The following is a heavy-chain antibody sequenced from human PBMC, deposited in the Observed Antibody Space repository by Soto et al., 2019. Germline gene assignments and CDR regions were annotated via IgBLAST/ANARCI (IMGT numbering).Heavy chain of an antibody. V-gene: IGHV3-23*01. CDR2: VSGSGGST. D-gene: IGHD6-13*01. CDR3: AKESHASSWYYFDS. J-gene: IGHJ4*02. CDR1: GFPFIRYA. Sequence: EVQLLESGGGLVQLGGSLRLSCAASGFPFIRYALGWVRLAPGKGLEWVSAVSGSGGSTYYADSVKGRFTISRDNSKNTLYLQMNSLRAEDTAIYFCAKESHASSWYYFDSWGQGTLVTVSS.